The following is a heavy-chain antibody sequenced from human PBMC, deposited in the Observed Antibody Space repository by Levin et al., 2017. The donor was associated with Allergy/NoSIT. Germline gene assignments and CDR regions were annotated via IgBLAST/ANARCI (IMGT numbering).Heavy chain of an antibody. CDR3: AREIVVPAAIVVAVDY. J-gene: IGHJ4*02. Sequence: SETLSLTCAVYGGSFSGYYWSWIRQPPGKGLEWIGEINHSGSTNYNLSLKSRVIISVDTSKNQFSLKLSSVTAADTAVYYCAREIVVPAAIVVAVDYWGQGTLVTVSS. CDR2: INHSGST. CDR1: GGSFSGYY. V-gene: IGHV4-34*01. D-gene: IGHD2-2*01.